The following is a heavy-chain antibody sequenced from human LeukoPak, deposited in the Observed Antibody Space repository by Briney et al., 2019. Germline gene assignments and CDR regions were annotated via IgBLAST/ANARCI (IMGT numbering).Heavy chain of an antibody. CDR2: IYSGGST. Sequence: GSLRLSCAASGFTFSSYAMSWVRQAPGKGLEWVSVIYSGGSTYYADSVKGRFTISRDNSKNTLYLQMNSLRAEDTAVYYCARDGLWSGDLNVWGKGTTVTVSS. CDR3: ARDGLWSGDLNV. D-gene: IGHD3-10*01. CDR1: GFTFSSYA. V-gene: IGHV3-53*01. J-gene: IGHJ6*04.